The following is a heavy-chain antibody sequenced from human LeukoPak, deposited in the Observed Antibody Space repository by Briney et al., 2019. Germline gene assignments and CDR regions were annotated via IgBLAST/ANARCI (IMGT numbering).Heavy chain of an antibody. CDR2: IYTSGST. CDR1: GDSISNFY. D-gene: IGHD3-16*01. V-gene: IGHV4-4*07. J-gene: IGHJ6*03. CDR3: ARGVRRWGYYYYMDV. Sequence: SETLSLTCTVSGDSISNFYWGWIRQPAGRGLEWIGRIYTSGSTNYNPSLKSRVTMSVDTSKNQFSLKLSSVTAADTAVYYCARGVRRWGYYYYMDVWGKGTTVTISS.